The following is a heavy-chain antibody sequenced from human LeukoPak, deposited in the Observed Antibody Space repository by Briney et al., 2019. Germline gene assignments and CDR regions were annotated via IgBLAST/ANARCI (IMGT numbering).Heavy chain of an antibody. CDR1: GYTFTGYY. J-gene: IGHJ5*02. V-gene: IGHV1-2*02. Sequence: ASVKVSCTASGYTFTGYYMHWVRQAPGQGLEWMGWINPNSGGTNYAQKFQGRVTMTRDTSISTACMELSRLRSDDTAVYYCARATHKGGQLVLGTTNWFDPWGQGTLVTVSS. CDR2: INPNSGGT. CDR3: ARATHKGGQLVLGTTNWFDP. D-gene: IGHD6-13*01.